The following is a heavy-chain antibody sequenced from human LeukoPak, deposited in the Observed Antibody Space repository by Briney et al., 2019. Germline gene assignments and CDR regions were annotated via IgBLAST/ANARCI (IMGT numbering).Heavy chain of an antibody. CDR1: GFTFSSYT. V-gene: IGHV3-23*01. J-gene: IGHJ3*02. CDR3: ARRAAALDAFDI. D-gene: IGHD6-13*01. Sequence: GGSLRLSCAASGFTFSSYTMTWVRQAPGKGLEWVSGISGSGDSTYYADSVKGRFTISRDNAKNTLYLQMNSLRVEDTAVYYCARRAAALDAFDIWGQGTMVTVSS. CDR2: ISGSGDST.